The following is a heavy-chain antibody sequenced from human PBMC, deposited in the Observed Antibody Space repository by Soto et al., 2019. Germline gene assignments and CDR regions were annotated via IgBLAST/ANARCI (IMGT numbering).Heavy chain of an antibody. V-gene: IGHV1-69*06. CDR3: ARGLTGKLLGGDYYYYGMDV. CDR1: GGTFSSYA. CDR2: IIPIFGTA. Sequence: QVQLVQSGAEVKKPGSSVKVSCKASGGTFSSYAISWVRQAPGQGLEWMGGIIPIFGTANYAQKFQGRVTITADKSTSTAYMELSSLRSEDTAVYYCARGLTGKLLGGDYYYYGMDVWGKGTTVTVSS. D-gene: IGHD1-26*01. J-gene: IGHJ6*04.